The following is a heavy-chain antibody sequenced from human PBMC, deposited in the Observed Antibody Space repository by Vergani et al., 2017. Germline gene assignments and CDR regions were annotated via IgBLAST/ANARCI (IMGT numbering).Heavy chain of an antibody. Sequence: QVQLVQSGAEVKKPGSSVKVSCKASGGTFSSYTISWVRQAPGQGLEWMGRIIPILGIANYAQKFQGRVTMTRDTSTSTVYMELSSLRSEDTAVYYCARDDLGGIPYHYGMDVWGQGTTVTVSS. CDR3: ARDDLGGIPYHYGMDV. CDR1: GGTFSSYT. CDR2: IIPILGIA. V-gene: IGHV1-69*08. D-gene: IGHD3-10*01. J-gene: IGHJ6*02.